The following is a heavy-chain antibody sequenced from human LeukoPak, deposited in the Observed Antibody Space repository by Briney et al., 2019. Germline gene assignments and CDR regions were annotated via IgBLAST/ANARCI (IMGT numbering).Heavy chain of an antibody. CDR1: GYTFSGYY. J-gene: IGHJ6*03. D-gene: IGHD5-12*01. V-gene: IGHV1-2*02. CDR3: ARDLGMATTIPYYYYYMDG. Sequence: ASVTVSCKASGYTFSGYYMHWVRQAPGKGLEWMGWINSNSGGKKYAKKFKGRVTITRDKSISTAYMELSMLRSDATAVYYCARDLGMATTIPYYYYYMDGWAKGPRSPSP. CDR2: INSNSGGK.